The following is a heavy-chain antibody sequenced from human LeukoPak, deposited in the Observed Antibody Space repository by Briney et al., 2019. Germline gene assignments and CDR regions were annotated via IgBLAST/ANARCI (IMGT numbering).Heavy chain of an antibody. D-gene: IGHD3-22*01. V-gene: IGHV3-74*01. J-gene: IGHJ4*02. CDR1: GFTFSSYW. CDR3: ARDLELVYYDSSGYDY. Sequence: PGGSLRLSCAASGFTFSSYWMHWVRQPPGKGLVWVSLINSDGNYGTYADSVKGRFTISRDNAKNTLYLQMNSLRAEDTAVYYCARDLELVYYDSSGYDYWGQGTLVIVSS. CDR2: INSDGNYG.